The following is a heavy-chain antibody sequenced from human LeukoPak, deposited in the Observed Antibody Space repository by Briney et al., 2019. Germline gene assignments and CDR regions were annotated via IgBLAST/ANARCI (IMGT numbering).Heavy chain of an antibody. J-gene: IGHJ4*02. CDR1: GFRFNTYW. D-gene: IGHD3-9*01. CDR2: IRYDGFNK. V-gene: IGHV3-30*02. CDR3: AKGYYFDILSGYSSLDS. Sequence: GGSLRLSCAASGFRFNTYWMSWVRQAPGKGLEWVAFIRYDGFNKYYADSVKGRFTISRDDSKNTLYLQMNSLRAEDTAAYYCAKGYYFDILSGYSSLDSWGQGTLVTVSS.